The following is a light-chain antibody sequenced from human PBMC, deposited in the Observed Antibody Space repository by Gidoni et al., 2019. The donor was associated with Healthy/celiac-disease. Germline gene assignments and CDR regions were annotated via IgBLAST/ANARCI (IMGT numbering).Light chain of an antibody. CDR2: QDS. V-gene: IGLV3-1*01. Sequence: SYELTQPPSVSVSPGQTASITCSGGKLGYKYACWYKQKPGQSPVLVIYQDSKRPSGIPERLSGSNSGNTATLTISGTQAMDEADYYCQSWDSSTVVFGGGTKLTVL. J-gene: IGLJ2*01. CDR1: KLGYKY. CDR3: QSWDSSTVV.